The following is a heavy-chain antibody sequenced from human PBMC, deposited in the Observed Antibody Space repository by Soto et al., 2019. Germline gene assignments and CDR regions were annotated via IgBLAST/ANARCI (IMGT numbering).Heavy chain of an antibody. V-gene: IGHV1-69*12. D-gene: IGHD4-17*01. J-gene: IGHJ6*02. CDR3: ARGDATKIVVTTYYGMDV. CDR1: GGSLCNYG. CDR2: IIPVFGTA. Sequence: QVQLVQSGAEVKKPGSSVKVSCKASGGSLCNYGISWVRQAPGQGLEWMGGIIPVFGTANYAQKFQGRVTITADESTSIVYMDVTSLRSEDTAVYYCARGDATKIVVTTYYGMDVWGQGTTVTVSS.